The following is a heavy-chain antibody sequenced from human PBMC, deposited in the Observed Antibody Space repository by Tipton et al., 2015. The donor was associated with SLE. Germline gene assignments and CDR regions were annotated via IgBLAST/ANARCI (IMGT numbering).Heavy chain of an antibody. J-gene: IGHJ5*02. V-gene: IGHV4-4*07. CDR1: GGSLSSYS. CDR2: IYASGST. Sequence: TLSLTCTVSGGSLSSYSWSWIRQPAGKGLEWIGRIYASGSTEYNPSLKSRVTISVDPSKNQFSLRLTSLTAADTAVYYCARGRVPNTWGQGTLVTVST. CDR3: ARGRVPNT.